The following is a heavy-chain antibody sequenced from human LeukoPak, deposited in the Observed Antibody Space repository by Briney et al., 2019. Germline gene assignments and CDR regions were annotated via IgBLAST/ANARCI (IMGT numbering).Heavy chain of an antibody. CDR1: GISLSNYG. D-gene: IGHD3-22*01. CDR2: ISDSGGRT. Sequence: GGSLRLSCAVSGISLSNYGMSWVRQAPGKGLEWVAGISDSGGRTKYADSVKGRFTISRDNSKNTLYLQMNSLRAEDTAVYFCAKRGVVIRVILVGFHKEAYYFDSWGQGALVTVSS. CDR3: AKRGVVIRVILVGFHKEAYYFDS. J-gene: IGHJ4*02. V-gene: IGHV3-23*01.